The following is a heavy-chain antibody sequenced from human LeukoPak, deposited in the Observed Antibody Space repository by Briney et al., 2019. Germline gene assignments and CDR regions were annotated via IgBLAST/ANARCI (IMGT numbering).Heavy chain of an antibody. D-gene: IGHD3-22*01. Sequence: PGGSLRLSCAASGFTFTTYAMSWVRQAPGKGLEWVSVIYPGGSTYHADSVKGRFTISRDNSNNTLSLQMNSLRAEDTAVYYCASPGSDNYYDSSGYFDYWGQGALVTVSS. J-gene: IGHJ4*02. V-gene: IGHV3-66*01. CDR3: ASPGSDNYYDSSGYFDY. CDR2: IYPGGST. CDR1: GFTFTTYA.